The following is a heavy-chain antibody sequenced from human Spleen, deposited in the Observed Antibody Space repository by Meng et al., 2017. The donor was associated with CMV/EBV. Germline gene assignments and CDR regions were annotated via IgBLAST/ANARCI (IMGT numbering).Heavy chain of an antibody. CDR3: ARDNNCGGDCYRVYFDY. V-gene: IGHV3-48*04. CDR2: ISSSGSTI. D-gene: IGHD2-21*01. Sequence: GESLKISCVGSRFPLKRFTMNWVRQGPGKGLEWVSYISSSGSTIYYADSVKGRFTISRDNAKNSLYLQMNSLRAEDTAVYYCARDNNCGGDCYRVYFDYWGQGTLVTGLL. CDR1: RFPLKRFT. J-gene: IGHJ4*02.